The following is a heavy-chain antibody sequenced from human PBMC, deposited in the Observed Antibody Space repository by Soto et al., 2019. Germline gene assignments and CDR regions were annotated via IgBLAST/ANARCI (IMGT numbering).Heavy chain of an antibody. V-gene: IGHV1-69*11. CDR1: GGTFRSYA. J-gene: IGHJ6*02. CDR3: ARTVVMVLGATGSYYYYGMDA. CDR2: IIPMLGTT. Sequence: QVQLVQSGAEVKKPGSSVKVSCKASGGTFRSYATSWVRQAPGQGLEWLGGIIPMLGTTTYAQKFQGRVTITADESTRTAYMEVSSLRSEDTAVYYCARTVVMVLGATGSYYYYGMDAWGQGTTVTVSS. D-gene: IGHD2-15*01.